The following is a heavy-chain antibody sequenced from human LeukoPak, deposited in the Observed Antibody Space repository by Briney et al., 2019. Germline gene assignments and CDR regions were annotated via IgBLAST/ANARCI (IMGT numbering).Heavy chain of an antibody. V-gene: IGHV3-48*02. CDR3: ARDHSSSWTFDY. CDR2: ISRSSSIL. D-gene: IGHD6-13*01. Sequence: PGGSLRLSCAASGFAFSSYSMNWVRLAPGMGLEWVSYISRSSSILYYADSVKGRFTISRDNAKNSLYLQMNSLRDEDTAVYYCARDHSSSWTFDYWGQGTLVTVSS. CDR1: GFAFSSYS. J-gene: IGHJ4*02.